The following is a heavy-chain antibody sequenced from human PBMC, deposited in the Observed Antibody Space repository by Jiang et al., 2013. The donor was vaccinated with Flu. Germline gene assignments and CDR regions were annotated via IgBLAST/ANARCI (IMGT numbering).Heavy chain of an antibody. V-gene: IGHV5-51*01. CDR2: IYPGDSDT. CDR3: ARRTGYYGSGSYYNKGVYWFDP. Sequence: GLEWMGIIYPGDSDTRYSPSFQGQVTISADKSISTAYLQWSSLKASDTAMYYCARRTGYYGSGSYYNKGVYWFDPWGQGTLVTVSS. J-gene: IGHJ5*02. D-gene: IGHD3-10*01.